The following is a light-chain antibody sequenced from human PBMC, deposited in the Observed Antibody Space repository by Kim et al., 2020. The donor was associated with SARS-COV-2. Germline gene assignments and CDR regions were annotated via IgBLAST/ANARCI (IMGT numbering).Light chain of an antibody. Sequence: SITSSCTGTGSDVGGYNLVAWYQQHPGTAPKLMIYEVSKRPSGVSDRFSGSKSGNTASLTISGLQAEDEADYYCCSYAGSSTYVVFGGGTQLTVL. CDR1: GSDVGGYNL. J-gene: IGLJ2*01. CDR3: CSYAGSSTYVV. V-gene: IGLV2-23*02. CDR2: EVS.